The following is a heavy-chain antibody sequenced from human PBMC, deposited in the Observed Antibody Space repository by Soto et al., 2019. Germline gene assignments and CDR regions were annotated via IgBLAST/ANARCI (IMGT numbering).Heavy chain of an antibody. V-gene: IGHV4-34*01. D-gene: IGHD6-13*01. Sequence: QVQLQQWGAGLLKPSETLSLTCAVYGVSFSGYYWSWIRQPPGKGLEWIGEINHSGSTNYNPSLKSRVTISVDTSKNQFSLKLSSVTAADTAVYYCARGGVAAGIPFDYWGQGTLVTVSS. CDR2: INHSGST. CDR1: GVSFSGYY. CDR3: ARGGVAAGIPFDY. J-gene: IGHJ4*02.